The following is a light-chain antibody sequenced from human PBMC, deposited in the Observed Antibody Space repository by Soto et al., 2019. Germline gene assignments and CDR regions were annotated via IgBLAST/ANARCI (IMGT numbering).Light chain of an antibody. V-gene: IGKV1-6*01. CDR2: AAS. CDR1: QGIRND. J-gene: IGKJ1*01. Sequence: AIRMTQSPSSLSASTGDRVTITCRASQGIRNDLGWYQQKPGKAPKLLIYAASSLQSGVPSRFSGSGSGTDFTLTISSLQPEDFATYYCLQDYTYLTWTFGQGTKVDI. CDR3: LQDYTYLTWT.